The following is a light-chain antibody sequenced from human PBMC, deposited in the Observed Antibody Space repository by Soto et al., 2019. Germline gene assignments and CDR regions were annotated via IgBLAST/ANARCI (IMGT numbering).Light chain of an antibody. Sequence: DLEMTQSPSSPSASVGDRVTITCRASQSISNYLNWYQHKPGKVPKLLIYAASSLQSGVPTRFSGSESGTHFTLTINSLQPEDFATYYCQQSYGTPLTFGGGTKIEIK. CDR1: QSISNY. CDR3: QQSYGTPLT. J-gene: IGKJ4*01. V-gene: IGKV1-39*01. CDR2: AAS.